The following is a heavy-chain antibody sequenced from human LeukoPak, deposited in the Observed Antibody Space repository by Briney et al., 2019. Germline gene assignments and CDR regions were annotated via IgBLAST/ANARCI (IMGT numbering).Heavy chain of an antibody. V-gene: IGHV1-18*01. CDR1: GYTFTSYG. D-gene: IGHD3-16*02. Sequence: VASVKVSCKASGYTFTSYGISWVRQAPGQGLEWMGWTSAYNGNTNHAQKFQGRVTMTTDTSTSTAYMELRSLRSDDTAVYYCARDYRALAFDVWGRGTLVTVSS. J-gene: IGHJ2*01. CDR3: ARDYRALAFDV. CDR2: TSAYNGNT.